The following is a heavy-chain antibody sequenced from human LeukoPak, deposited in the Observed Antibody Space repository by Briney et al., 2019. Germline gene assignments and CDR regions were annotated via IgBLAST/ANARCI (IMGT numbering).Heavy chain of an antibody. CDR2: INPNSRGT. V-gene: IGHV1-2*02. CDR1: GYTFTDYY. D-gene: IGHD6-13*01. Sequence: ASVKVSCKASGYTFTDYYMHWVRQAPGQGLKWMGWINPNSRGTDSAQKFQGRFSMTRDTSISTAYMELSRLRSDDTAVYYCAREVLIAAAGTSYYYYYGMDVWGQGTTVTVSS. CDR3: AREVLIAAAGTSYYYYYGMDV. J-gene: IGHJ6*02.